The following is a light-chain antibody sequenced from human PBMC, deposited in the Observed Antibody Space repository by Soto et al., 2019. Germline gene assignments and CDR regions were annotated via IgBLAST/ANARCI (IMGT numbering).Light chain of an antibody. CDR1: QNIYSW. V-gene: IGKV1-5*03. Sequence: DIQMTQSPSTLSASVGDRVIISCRASQNIYSWLAWYQQKPGIAPKLLIYKASTLESGVPSRFSGSGSGTEFTLTISGLQPDDSAAYYCHHYNSYSKTFGQGTKADNK. CDR2: KAS. CDR3: HHYNSYSKT. J-gene: IGKJ1*01.